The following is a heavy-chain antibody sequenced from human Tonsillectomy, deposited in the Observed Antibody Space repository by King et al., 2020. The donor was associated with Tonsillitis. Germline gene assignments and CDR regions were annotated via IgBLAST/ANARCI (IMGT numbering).Heavy chain of an antibody. CDR3: ATVRGIAALGGADY. CDR2: ISGSGGST. CDR1: GFTFSSYA. Sequence: VQLVESGGGLVQPGGSLRLSCAASGFTFSSYAMSWVRQAPGKGLEWVSSISGSGGSTYYADSVKGRFTIARDNSKNTLNLQMNSLRAEDTAVYYCATVRGIAALGGADYWGQGTLVTVSS. V-gene: IGHV3-23*04. J-gene: IGHJ4*02. D-gene: IGHD6-6*01.